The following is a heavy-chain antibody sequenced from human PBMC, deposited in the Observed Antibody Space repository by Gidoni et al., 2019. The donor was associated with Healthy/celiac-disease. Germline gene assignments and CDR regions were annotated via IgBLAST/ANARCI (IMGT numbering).Heavy chain of an antibody. CDR2: IWYDGSNK. J-gene: IGHJ4*02. D-gene: IGHD3-16*02. CDR3: ARQLRLGELSLPLFDY. Sequence: QVQLVESGGGVVQPGRSLRLSCAASGFTFSSYGMHWVRQAPGKGLEWVAVIWYDGSNKYYADSVKGRFTISRDNSKNTLYLQMNSLRAEDTAVYYCARQLRLGELSLPLFDYWGQGTLVTVSS. V-gene: IGHV3-33*01. CDR1: GFTFSSYG.